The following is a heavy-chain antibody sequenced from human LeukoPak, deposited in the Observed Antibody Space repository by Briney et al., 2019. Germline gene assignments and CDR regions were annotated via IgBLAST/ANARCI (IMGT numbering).Heavy chain of an antibody. J-gene: IGHJ3*02. V-gene: IGHV1-69*06. CDR2: IIPIFGTA. CDR1: GYTFTGYY. D-gene: IGHD3-22*01. CDR3: ARDPWGGIPYYHDSSGYPASSAFDI. Sequence: SVKVSCKASGYTFTGYYMHWVRQAPGQGLEWMVGIIPIFGTANYAQKFQGRVTITAEKCTSTAYMELSSLSFEDTAVYYCARDPWGGIPYYHDSSGYPASSAFDIWGQGTMVTVSS.